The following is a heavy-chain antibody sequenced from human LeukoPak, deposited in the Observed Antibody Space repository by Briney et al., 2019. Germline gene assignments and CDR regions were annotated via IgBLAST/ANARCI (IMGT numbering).Heavy chain of an antibody. J-gene: IGHJ4*02. Sequence: ASVKVSCKASGGTFNSYAISWVRQAPGQGMEWMGRIIPIFGTANYAQKFQGRVTITMDESTSTAYMELSSLRSEDTAVYYCARDRYYYDSSGYPPTWGIGYWGQGTLVTVSS. D-gene: IGHD3-22*01. CDR2: IIPIFGTA. CDR1: GGTFNSYA. V-gene: IGHV1-69*05. CDR3: ARDRYYYDSSGYPPTWGIGY.